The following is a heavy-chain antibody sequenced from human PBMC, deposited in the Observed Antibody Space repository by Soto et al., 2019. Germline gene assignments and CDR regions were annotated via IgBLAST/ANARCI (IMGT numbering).Heavy chain of an antibody. D-gene: IGHD1-26*01. CDR2: ISHDGSYK. Sequence: QVQLVESGGGVVQPGRSLRLSCAASGFSFTTYVMHWVSQAPGTGLEWVAVISHDGSYKYYGDAVKGRFTISRATSKNAVDLEMNSLRPEDTAVYYCAKWLLAIVGTTLPRDAFNIWGQGTMVTVSS. J-gene: IGHJ3*02. CDR3: AKWLLAIVGTTLPRDAFNI. V-gene: IGHV3-30*18. CDR1: GFSFTTYV.